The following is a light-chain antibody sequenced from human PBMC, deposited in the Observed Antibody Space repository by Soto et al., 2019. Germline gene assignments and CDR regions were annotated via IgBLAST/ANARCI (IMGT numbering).Light chain of an antibody. J-gene: IGKJ5*01. CDR2: DAS. V-gene: IGKV3D-20*02. Sequence: IVVTQSPGTLSLYPGERATLSCRAIQSVSSSYLAWYQQKPGQAPRLLIYDASNRATGIPARFSGSGSGTDFTLTISSLEPEDFAVYYCQQRSNWPITFGQGTRLEIK. CDR3: QQRSNWPIT. CDR1: QSVSSSY.